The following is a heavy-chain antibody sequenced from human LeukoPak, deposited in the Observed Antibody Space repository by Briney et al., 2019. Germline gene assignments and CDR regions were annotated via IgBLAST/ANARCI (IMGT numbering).Heavy chain of an antibody. D-gene: IGHD3-9*01. Sequence: GGSLRLSCAASGFTFSSYSMNWVRQAPGKGLEWVSSISSSSSYIYYADSVKGRFTISRDNAKNSLYLQMNSLRTEDTAVYYCASLAIRYFDWSIDPFDYWGQGTLVTVSS. V-gene: IGHV3-21*01. CDR3: ASLAIRYFDWSIDPFDY. CDR2: ISSSSSYI. CDR1: GFTFSSYS. J-gene: IGHJ4*02.